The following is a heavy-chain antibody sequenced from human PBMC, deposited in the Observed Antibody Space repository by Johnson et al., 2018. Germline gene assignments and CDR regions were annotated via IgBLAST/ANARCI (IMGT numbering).Heavy chain of an antibody. D-gene: IGHD4-17*01. Sequence: QVQLVQSGGGVAQPGRSLRLSCAASGFTFSNYGIHWVRQAPGTGLEWVAVISNDGSYKYYADSVKGRFTISRDNSKNTLYLQMNRLRTEDTAVYYCARGRYGDYSYFQHWGQGTLVTVSS. CDR3: ARGRYGDYSYFQH. V-gene: IGHV3-30*03. J-gene: IGHJ1*01. CDR1: GFTFSNYG. CDR2: ISNDGSYK.